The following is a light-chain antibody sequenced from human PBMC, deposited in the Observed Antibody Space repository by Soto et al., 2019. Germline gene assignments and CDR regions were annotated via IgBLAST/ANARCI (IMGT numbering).Light chain of an antibody. J-gene: IGLJ2*01. CDR1: SSNIGAGYD. CDR2: GNS. Sequence: QSVLTQPPSVSGAPGQRGTISCTGSSSNIGAGYDVHWYQLLPGTAPKLLIYGNSNRPSGVPDRFSGSKSGTSASLAITGLQAEDEADYYCQSYDSSLSTSVFGGGTKLTVL. CDR3: QSYDSSLSTSV. V-gene: IGLV1-40*01.